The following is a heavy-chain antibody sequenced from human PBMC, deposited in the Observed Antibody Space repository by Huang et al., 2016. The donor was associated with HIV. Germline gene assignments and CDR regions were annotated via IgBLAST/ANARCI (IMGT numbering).Heavy chain of an antibody. CDR3: ARRVGSGWYGEIDY. V-gene: IGHV1-18*04. CDR2: VSGHNSYT. D-gene: IGHD6-19*01. CDR1: GYNFKTHA. J-gene: IGHJ4*02. Sequence: QVQLLQSGAEVKKPGASVKISCKTSGYNFKTHAVSWGRQTPGQGLEWMGCVSGHNSYTTYSQRRQGRVTMTTDTSTNTVYMELRSLRSDDTAVYYCARRVGSGWYGEIDYWGQGTLVTVSS.